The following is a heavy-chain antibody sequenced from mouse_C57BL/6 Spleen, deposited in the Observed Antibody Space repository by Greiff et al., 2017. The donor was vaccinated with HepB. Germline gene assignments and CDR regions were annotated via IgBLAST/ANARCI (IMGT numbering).Heavy chain of an antibody. J-gene: IGHJ3*01. CDR2: SRNKANDYTT. CDR3: ARDADYDTPFAN. Sequence: EVQGVESGGGLVQSGRSLRLSCATSGFTFSDFYMEWVRQAPGKGLEWIAASRNKANDYTTEYSASVKGRFIVSRDTSQSILYLQMNALRAEDTAIYYCARDADYDTPFANWGQGTLVTVSA. D-gene: IGHD1-1*01. V-gene: IGHV7-1*01. CDR1: GFTFSDFY.